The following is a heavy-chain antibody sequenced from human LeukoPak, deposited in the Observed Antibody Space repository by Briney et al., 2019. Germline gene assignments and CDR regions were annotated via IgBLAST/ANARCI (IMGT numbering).Heavy chain of an antibody. V-gene: IGHV1-46*01. CDR1: GYTFTSYY. CDR3: ARGTAGYYYDSSGFLS. D-gene: IGHD3-22*01. Sequence: ASVKVSCKASGYTFTSYYMHWVRQAPGQGLEWMGIINPSGGSTSYAQKFQGRVIMTRDTSTSTVYMELSSLRSEDTAVYYCARGTAGYYYDSSGFLSWGQGTLVTVSS. CDR2: INPSGGST. J-gene: IGHJ4*02.